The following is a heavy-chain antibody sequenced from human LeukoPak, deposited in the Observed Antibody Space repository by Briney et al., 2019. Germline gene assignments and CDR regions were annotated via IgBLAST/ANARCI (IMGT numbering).Heavy chain of an antibody. D-gene: IGHD6-13*01. CDR3: AKDRSSSWYPSYMDV. CDR1: GFNYSDYA. CDR2: MSAIGGST. V-gene: IGHV3-23*01. Sequence: GGSLRLSCAAYGFNYSDYAMIWVRQAPGKGLQWVSAMSAIGGSTYYTDSLKGRFTISRDNSKNTLYLQMNSLRAESTAAYHCAKDRSSSWYPSYMDVWGKGTTVTVSS. J-gene: IGHJ6*03.